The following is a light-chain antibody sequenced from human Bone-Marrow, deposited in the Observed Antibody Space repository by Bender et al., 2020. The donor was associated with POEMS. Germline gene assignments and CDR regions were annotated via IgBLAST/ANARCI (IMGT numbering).Light chain of an antibody. CDR3: NSRDRDGNHLGVV. V-gene: IGLV3-19*01. CDR1: SLRSYQ. Sequence: SSELTQDPAVSVALGQTITITCQGDSLRSYQASWYQQKPGRAPVLIIYAKNKRPSGIPDRFSGSSSGSTASLTITGARAEDEGDYYCNSRDRDGNHLGVVFGRGTKVTVL. CDR2: AKN. J-gene: IGLJ2*01.